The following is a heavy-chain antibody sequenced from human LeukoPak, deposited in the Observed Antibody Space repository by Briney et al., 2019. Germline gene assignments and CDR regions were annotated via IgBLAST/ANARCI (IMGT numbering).Heavy chain of an antibody. CDR3: ATVADFGDYYFDY. CDR2: ISWNSGSI. J-gene: IGHJ4*02. V-gene: IGHV3-9*01. CDR1: GFTFDDYA. Sequence: PGGSLRLSCAASGFTFDDYAMHWVRQAPGKGLEWVSGISWNSGSIGYADSVKGRFTISRDNSKNTLFLQMDSLRAEDTAVYYCATVADFGDYYFDYWGQGTLVTVSS. D-gene: IGHD4-17*01.